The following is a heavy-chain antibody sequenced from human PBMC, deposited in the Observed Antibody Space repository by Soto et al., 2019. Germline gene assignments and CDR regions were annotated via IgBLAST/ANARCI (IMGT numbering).Heavy chain of an antibody. D-gene: IGHD3-3*01. CDR2: ISSSSSTI. J-gene: IGHJ5*02. CDR3: ARVIWSGHLTSDL. Sequence: EVQVVESGGGLVQPGGSLRLSCAAPGFTCSSNSMNWVRQAPGKGLEWISYISSSSSTIYADSVKGRFTISRDNAKNSLYLQMNSLRDEDTAVYSCARVIWSGHLTSDLWGQGTLVTVSS. CDR1: GFTCSSNS. V-gene: IGHV3-48*02.